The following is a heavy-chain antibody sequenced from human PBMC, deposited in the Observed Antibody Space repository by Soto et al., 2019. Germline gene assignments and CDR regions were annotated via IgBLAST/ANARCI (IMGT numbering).Heavy chain of an antibody. CDR1: GFTFSSYA. CDR3: AKDPVPGSGSYYNYYFDY. V-gene: IGHV3-23*01. CDR2: ISGSGGST. J-gene: IGHJ4*02. D-gene: IGHD3-10*01. Sequence: GGSLRLSCAASGFTFSSYAMSWVRQAPGKGLEWVSAISGSGGSTYYADSVKGRFTISRDNSKNTLYLQMNSLRAEDTAVYYCAKDPVPGSGSYYNYYFDYWGQGTLVTVSS.